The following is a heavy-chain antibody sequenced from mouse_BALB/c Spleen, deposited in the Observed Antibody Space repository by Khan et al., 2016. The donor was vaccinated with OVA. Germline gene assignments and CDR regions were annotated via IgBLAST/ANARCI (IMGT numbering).Heavy chain of an antibody. CDR3: VRGGFAY. CDR2: ISSVAYSI. CDR1: GFTFIDYG. V-gene: IGHV5-15*02. J-gene: IGHJ3*01. Sequence: VELVESGGGLVQPGGSRKLSCAASGFTFIDYGMAWVRQTPGKGPEWIAFISSVAYSIYYAETVTGRFTISRENAKNTLYLELSSLRSDDTSMYYCVRGGFAYWGQGTLVTVSA.